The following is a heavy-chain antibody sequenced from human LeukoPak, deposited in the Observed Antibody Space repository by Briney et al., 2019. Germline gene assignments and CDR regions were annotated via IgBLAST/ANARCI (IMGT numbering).Heavy chain of an antibody. V-gene: IGHV4-59*01. CDR3: ASISGYDTDY. J-gene: IGHJ4*02. Sequence: SETLSLTCTVSGGSISSYYWSWIRQPPGKGLEWIGYIYYSGSTNYNPSLKSRVTISVDTSKNQFSLKLSSVTAADTAVYYCASISGYDTDYWGQGTLVTVSS. CDR2: IYYSGST. CDR1: GGSISSYY. D-gene: IGHD5-12*01.